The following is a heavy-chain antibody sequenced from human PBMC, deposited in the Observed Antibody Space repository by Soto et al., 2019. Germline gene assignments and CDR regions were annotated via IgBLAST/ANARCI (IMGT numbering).Heavy chain of an antibody. Sequence: QVQLVQSGAEVKKPGASVKVSCKASGYTFTSYDINWVRQATGQGLEGMGWMNPNSGNTGYAQKFQGRVTMTRNTSISTAYMEPSSLRSEDTAVYYCARAGANIHYYYSGMDVWGQGTTVTVSS. CDR3: ARAGANIHYYYSGMDV. CDR2: MNPNSGNT. J-gene: IGHJ6*02. V-gene: IGHV1-8*01. D-gene: IGHD3-10*01. CDR1: GYTFTSYD.